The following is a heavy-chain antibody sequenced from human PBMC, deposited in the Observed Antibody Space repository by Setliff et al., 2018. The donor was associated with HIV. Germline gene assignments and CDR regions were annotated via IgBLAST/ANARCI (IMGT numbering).Heavy chain of an antibody. Sequence: PSETLSLTCAVYGASFSGYYWSWIRQPPGKGLEWIGEINLSRSTDYNPSLKSRVTISVDTSKNQFSLRLSSVTAGDTAVYYCASRVYYYDESRTLREEGFVPWGQGTLVTVSS. V-gene: IGHV4-34*01. CDR3: ASRVYYYDESRTLREEGFVP. J-gene: IGHJ5*02. D-gene: IGHD3-22*01. CDR1: GASFSGYY. CDR2: INLSRST.